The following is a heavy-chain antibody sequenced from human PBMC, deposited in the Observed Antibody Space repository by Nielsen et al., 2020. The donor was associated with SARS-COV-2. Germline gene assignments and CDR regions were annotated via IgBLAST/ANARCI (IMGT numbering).Heavy chain of an antibody. CDR3: AKTSNYYILTGYYNDFDY. D-gene: IGHD3-9*01. CDR1: GLTFNTYA. J-gene: IGHJ4*02. V-gene: IGHV3-23*01. CDR2: ISGSGGDT. Sequence: GESLKISCVASGLTFNTYAMTWVRQTPGKGLEWVSGISGSGGDTYYADSVKGRFTISRDNSEKTLYLQMSSLRAEDTAVYFCAKTSNYYILTGYYNDFDYWGQGTLVTVSS.